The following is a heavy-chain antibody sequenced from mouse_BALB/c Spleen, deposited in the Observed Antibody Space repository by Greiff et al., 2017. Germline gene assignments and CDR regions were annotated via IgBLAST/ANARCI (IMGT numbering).Heavy chain of an antibody. D-gene: IGHD1-2*01. J-gene: IGHJ4*01. Sequence: QVQLQQPGAELVKPGASVKLSCKASGYTFTSYWMHWVKQRPGQGLEWIGEINPSNGRTNYNEKFKSKATLTVDKSSSTAYMQLSSLTSEDSAVFYCARRCTTATGYAMDYWGQGTSVTVSS. CDR2: INPSNGRT. V-gene: IGHV1S81*02. CDR1: GYTFTSYW. CDR3: ARRCTTATGYAMDY.